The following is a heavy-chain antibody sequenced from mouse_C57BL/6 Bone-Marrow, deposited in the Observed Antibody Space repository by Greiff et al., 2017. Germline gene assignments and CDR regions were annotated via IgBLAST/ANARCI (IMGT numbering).Heavy chain of an antibody. D-gene: IGHD2-12*01. CDR1: GFSFNTYA. J-gene: IGHJ4*01. CDR3: VRHVGFTTNYAMDY. Sequence: EVQVVESGGGLVQPKGSLKLSCAASGFSFNTYAMNWVRQAPGKGLEWVARIRSKSNNYATYYADSVKDRFTISRDDSESMLYLQMNNLKTEDTAMYYCVRHVGFTTNYAMDYWGQGTSVTVSS. CDR2: IRSKSNNYAT. V-gene: IGHV10-1*01.